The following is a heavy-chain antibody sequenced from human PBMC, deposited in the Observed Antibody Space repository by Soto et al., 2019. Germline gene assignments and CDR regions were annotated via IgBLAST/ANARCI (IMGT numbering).Heavy chain of an antibody. CDR2: IYYSGST. D-gene: IGHD3-10*01. Sequence: QVQLQESGPGLVKPSQTLSLTCTVSGGSISSGGYYWSWIRQHPGKGLDWIGYIYYSGSTYYNPSLKSRVTISVDKSKNQFSLKLSAGTAAATSMYYCARAPKRYYYGSGSLRRSCPCGQGTLVTVSS. CDR1: GGSISSGGYY. CDR3: ARAPKRYYYGSGSLRRSCP. V-gene: IGHV4-31*03. J-gene: IGHJ5*02.